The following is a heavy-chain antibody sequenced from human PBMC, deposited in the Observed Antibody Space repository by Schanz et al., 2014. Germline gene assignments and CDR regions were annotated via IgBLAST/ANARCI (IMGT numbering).Heavy chain of an antibody. CDR3: ARGGVVVVTAALNWFDP. CDR1: GATFNSYA. J-gene: IGHJ5*02. D-gene: IGHD2-15*01. CDR2: INTHTGNP. Sequence: QVQLVQSGSELKKPGASVKVSCKSSGATFNSYAFGWVRQAPGQGLEWMGWINTHTGNPTYAQGFTGRFVFSLDTSVSTAYLQISSLKAEDTAVYYCARGGVVVVTAALNWFDPWGQGTLVTVSS. V-gene: IGHV7-4-1*02.